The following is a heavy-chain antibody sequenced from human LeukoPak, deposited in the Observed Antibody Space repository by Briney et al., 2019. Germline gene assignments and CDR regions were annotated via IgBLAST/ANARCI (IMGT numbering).Heavy chain of an antibody. Sequence: PGGSLRLSCAASGFTFSSYAMSWVRQAPGKGLEWVSAISGSGGSTYYADSVKGRFTISRDNSKNTLYLQMNSLRAEDTAVYYCAKALRNYYDSSGPTDYWGQGTLVTVSS. D-gene: IGHD3-22*01. CDR3: AKALRNYYDSSGPTDY. J-gene: IGHJ4*02. CDR2: ISGSGGST. CDR1: GFTFSSYA. V-gene: IGHV3-23*01.